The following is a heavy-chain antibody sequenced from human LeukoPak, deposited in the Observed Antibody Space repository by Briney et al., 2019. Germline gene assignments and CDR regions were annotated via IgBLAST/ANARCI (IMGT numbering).Heavy chain of an antibody. Sequence: SQTLSLTCAISGDSVSSNSAAWNWIRQSPSRGLEWLGRTYYRSKWYNDYAVSVKSRITINPDTSKNQFSLQLNSVTPEDTAVYYCARERGIAVAGTGVYYYYYYYGMDVWGQGTTVTVSS. CDR3: ARERGIAVAGTGVYYYYYYYGMDV. V-gene: IGHV6-1*01. CDR1: GDSVSSNSAA. CDR2: TYYRSKWYN. J-gene: IGHJ6*02. D-gene: IGHD6-19*01.